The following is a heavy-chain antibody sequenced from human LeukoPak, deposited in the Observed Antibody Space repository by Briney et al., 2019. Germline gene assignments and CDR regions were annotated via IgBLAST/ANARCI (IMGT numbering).Heavy chain of an antibody. Sequence: SETLSLTCAVYGGSFSGYYWSWIRQPPGKGLEWIGEINHSGSTNYNPSLKSRVTISVDTSKNQFSLKLSSVTAADTAVYYCARGCRFRYYYYYMDVWGKGTTVTVSS. CDR1: GGSFSGYY. J-gene: IGHJ6*03. V-gene: IGHV4-34*01. D-gene: IGHD3-16*01. CDR2: INHSGST. CDR3: ARGCRFRYYYYYMDV.